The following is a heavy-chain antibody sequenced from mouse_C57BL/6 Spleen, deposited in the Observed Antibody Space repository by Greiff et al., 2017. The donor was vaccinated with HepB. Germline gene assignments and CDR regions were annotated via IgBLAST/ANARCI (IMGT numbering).Heavy chain of an antibody. CDR1: GFTFSDYG. CDR2: ISSGSSTI. D-gene: IGHD1-1*01. CDR3: ARITTVVPFDY. Sequence: DVHLVESGGGLVKPGGSLKLSCAASGFTFSDYGMHWVRQAPEKGLEWVAYISSGSSTIYYADTVKGRFTISRDNAKNTLFLQMTSLRSEDTAMYYCARITTVVPFDYWGQSTTLTVSS. V-gene: IGHV5-17*01. J-gene: IGHJ2*01.